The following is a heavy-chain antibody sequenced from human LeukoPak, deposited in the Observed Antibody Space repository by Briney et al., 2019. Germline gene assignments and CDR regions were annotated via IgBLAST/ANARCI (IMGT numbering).Heavy chain of an antibody. D-gene: IGHD1-14*01. V-gene: IGHV4-39*01. CDR1: GGSISSSSYY. J-gene: IGHJ4*02. CDR3: ARRRMDNPFDY. Sequence: SETLSLTCTVSGGSISSSSYYWGWIRQPPGKGLEWIGSIYYSGSTYYNPSLKSRVTISVDTSKNQFSLKLSSVTAADTAVYYCARRRMDNPFDYWGQGTLVSVSS. CDR2: IYYSGST.